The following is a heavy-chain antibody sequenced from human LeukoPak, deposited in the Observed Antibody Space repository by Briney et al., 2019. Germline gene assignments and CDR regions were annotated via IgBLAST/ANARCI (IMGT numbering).Heavy chain of an antibody. CDR1: GFTFSSYS. J-gene: IGHJ4*02. CDR2: ISSSSSYI. Sequence: PGGSLRLSCAASGFTFSSYSMNWVRQAPGKGLEWVSSISSSSSYIYYADSVKGRFTISRDNAKNSLYLQINSLRAEDTAVYYCARDRGSYGYWIDYWGQGTLVTVSS. D-gene: IGHD5-18*01. CDR3: ARDRGSYGYWIDY. V-gene: IGHV3-21*01.